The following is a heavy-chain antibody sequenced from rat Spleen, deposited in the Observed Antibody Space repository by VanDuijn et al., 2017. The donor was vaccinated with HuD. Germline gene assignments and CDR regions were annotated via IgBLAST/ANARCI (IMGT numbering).Heavy chain of an antibody. J-gene: IGHJ4*01. CDR1: GFTFSNYG. D-gene: IGHD1-12*02. V-gene: IGHV5S23*01. CDR3: ARGGEGTYYPHVMDA. Sequence: EVQMVESGGGLVQPGRSLKLSCAASGFTFSNYGMAWVRQAPKKGLEWVASISSGGGGTYYPDSVKGRFTISRDNAKSTLYLQMDSLRSEDTATYYCARGGEGTYYPHVMDAWGQGASVTVSS. CDR2: ISSGGGGT.